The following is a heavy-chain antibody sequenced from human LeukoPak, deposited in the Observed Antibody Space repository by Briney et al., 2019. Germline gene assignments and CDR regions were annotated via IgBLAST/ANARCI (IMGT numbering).Heavy chain of an antibody. J-gene: IGHJ3*02. D-gene: IGHD3-22*01. CDR3: ARNSGGYYDSSGYYYSDAFDI. CDR2: INPNSGGT. V-gene: IGHV1-2*06. Sequence: ASVKVSCKASGYTFTGYYMHWVRQAPGQGLEWMGRINPNSGGTNYAQKFQGRVTMTRDTSISTAYMELSSLRSEDTAVYYCARNSGGYYDSSGYYYSDAFDIWGQGTMVTVSS. CDR1: GYTFTGYY.